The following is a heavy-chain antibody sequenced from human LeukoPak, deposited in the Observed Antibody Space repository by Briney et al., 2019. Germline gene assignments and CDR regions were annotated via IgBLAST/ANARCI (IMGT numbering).Heavy chain of an antibody. CDR2: INHNGNVN. D-gene: IGHD6-19*01. V-gene: IGHV3-7*03. CDR3: ARDSTWLLDY. J-gene: IGHJ4*02. CDR1: GFTFSSYW. Sequence: GGSLRLSCAASGFTFSSYWMNWARQAPGKGLEWVASINHNGNVNYYVDSVKGRFTISRDNAKNSLYLQMSNLRAEDTAVYFCARDSTWLLDYWGQGTLITVSS.